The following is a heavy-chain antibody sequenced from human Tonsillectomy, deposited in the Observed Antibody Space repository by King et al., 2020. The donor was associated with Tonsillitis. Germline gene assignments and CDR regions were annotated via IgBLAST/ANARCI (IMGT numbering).Heavy chain of an antibody. Sequence: QLVQSGAEVKKPGSSVQVSCQASGGTFSSYAISWVRQAPGQGFEWMGGIIPVSGTANYAPKYQGRVTIIADESTSTAYMELISLRSEDTAVYYCARSVTDSYYYYYMDVWGKGTTVTVSS. CDR1: GGTFSSYA. CDR2: IIPVSGTA. CDR3: ARSVTDSYYYYYMDV. D-gene: IGHD4-11*01. V-gene: IGHV1-69*01. J-gene: IGHJ6*03.